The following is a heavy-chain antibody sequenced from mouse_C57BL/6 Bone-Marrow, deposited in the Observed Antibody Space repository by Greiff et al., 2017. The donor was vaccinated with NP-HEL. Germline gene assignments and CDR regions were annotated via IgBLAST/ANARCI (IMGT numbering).Heavy chain of an antibody. J-gene: IGHJ1*03. Sequence: QVQLQQPGTELVKPGASVKLSCKASGYTFTSYWMHWVKQRPGQGLEWIGNINPSNGGTNYNEKLKSKATLTVDKSSSTAYMQLSSLTSEDSAVYYCARAGSSLWYFDVWGTGTTVTVSS. CDR1: GYTFTSYW. D-gene: IGHD1-1*01. CDR3: ARAGSSLWYFDV. CDR2: INPSNGGT. V-gene: IGHV1-53*01.